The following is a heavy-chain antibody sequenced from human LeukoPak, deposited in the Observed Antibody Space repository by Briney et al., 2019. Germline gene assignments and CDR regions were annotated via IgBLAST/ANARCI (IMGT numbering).Heavy chain of an antibody. Sequence: SSETLSLTCTVSDGSISSYYWSWIGQPPGKGLEWIGYISYSGSTNYNPSLKSRVTISVDTSKNQLSLKLSSVTAADTAVYYCARDGAYYYDSSGYYDYWGQRTLVTVSS. CDR2: ISYSGST. CDR3: ARDGAYYYDSSGYYDY. V-gene: IGHV4-59*01. J-gene: IGHJ4*02. CDR1: DGSISSYY. D-gene: IGHD3-22*01.